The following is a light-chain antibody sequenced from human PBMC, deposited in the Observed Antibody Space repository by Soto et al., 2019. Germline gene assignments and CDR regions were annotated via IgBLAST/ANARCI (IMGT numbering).Light chain of an antibody. Sequence: DIQMTQSPSTLSASVGDRVTITCRASQSISIWLAWYQQRPGKAPKLLIYDASSLESGVPSRFSGSGSGTDFPLTISSLQPDDFATYYCQQFDSYSPLAFCGGTKVDIK. V-gene: IGKV1-5*01. CDR2: DAS. CDR3: QQFDSYSPLA. CDR1: QSISIW. J-gene: IGKJ4*01.